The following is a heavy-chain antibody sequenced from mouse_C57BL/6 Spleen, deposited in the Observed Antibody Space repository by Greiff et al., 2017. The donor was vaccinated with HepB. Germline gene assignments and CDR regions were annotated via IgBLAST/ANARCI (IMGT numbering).Heavy chain of an antibody. Sequence: EVQRVESEGGLVQPGSSMKLSCTASGFTFSDYYMAWVRQVPEKGLEWVANINYDGSSTYYLDSLKSRFIISRDNAKNILYLQMSSLKSEDTATYYCARVDYYGYFDVWGTGTTVTVSS. CDR3: ARVDYYGYFDV. CDR1: GFTFSDYY. V-gene: IGHV5-16*01. CDR2: INYDGSST. D-gene: IGHD2-4*01. J-gene: IGHJ1*03.